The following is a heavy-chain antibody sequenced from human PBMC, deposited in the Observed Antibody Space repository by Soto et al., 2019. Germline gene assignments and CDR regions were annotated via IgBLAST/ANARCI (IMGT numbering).Heavy chain of an antibody. Sequence: ASVKVSCKASGGTFSSYAISWVRQAPGQGLEWMGWINPNSGGTNYAQKFQGWVTMTRDTSISTAYMELSRLRSDDTAVYYCARDLLRYFDKNHYYGMDVWGQGTTVTVSS. J-gene: IGHJ6*02. CDR2: INPNSGGT. D-gene: IGHD3-9*01. CDR3: ARDLLRYFDKNHYYGMDV. CDR1: GGTFSSYA. V-gene: IGHV1-2*04.